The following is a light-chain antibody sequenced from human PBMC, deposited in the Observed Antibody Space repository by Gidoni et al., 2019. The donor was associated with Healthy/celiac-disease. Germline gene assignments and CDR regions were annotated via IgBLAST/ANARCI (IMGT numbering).Light chain of an antibody. CDR1: GSNIGAGYD. CDR2: GNS. Sequence: QSVLTQPPPVSGAPGPRVTISCAGSGSNIGAGYDVHWYQQLPGTAPKLLIYGNSNRPSGVPDRFSGSKSGTSASLAITGLQAEDEADYYCQSYDSSLSGWVFGGGTKLTVL. J-gene: IGLJ3*02. CDR3: QSYDSSLSGWV. V-gene: IGLV1-40*01.